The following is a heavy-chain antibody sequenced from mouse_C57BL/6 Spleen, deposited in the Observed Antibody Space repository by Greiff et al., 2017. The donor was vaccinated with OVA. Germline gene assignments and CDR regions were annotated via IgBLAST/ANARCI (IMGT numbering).Heavy chain of an antibody. D-gene: IGHD2-2*01. J-gene: IGHJ3*01. V-gene: IGHV1-39*01. CDR3: ARFYGYDDGFPGFAY. Sequence: VQLQQSGPELVKPGASVKISCKASGYSFTDYNMNWVKQSNGKSLEWIGVINPNYGTSSSNQKLKGKATLTVYQSSSTAYMKLNSLTSEESAVYDCARFYGYDDGFPGFAYWGQGTLVTVSA. CDR1: GYSFTDYN. CDR2: INPNYGTS.